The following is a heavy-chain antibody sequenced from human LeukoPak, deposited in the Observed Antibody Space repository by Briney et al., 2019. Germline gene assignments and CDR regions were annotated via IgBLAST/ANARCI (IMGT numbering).Heavy chain of an antibody. CDR3: ARVSPRRSYYYDSSGYLDAFDI. V-gene: IGHV4-4*07. Sequence: PSETLSLTCTVSGGSISSYYWSWIRQPAGKGLEWIGRIYTSGSTNYNPSLKSRVTMSVDTSKNQFSLKLSSVTAEDTAVYYCARVSPRRSYYYDSSGYLDAFDIWGQGTLVTVSS. CDR1: GGSISSYY. D-gene: IGHD3-22*01. CDR2: IYTSGST. J-gene: IGHJ3*02.